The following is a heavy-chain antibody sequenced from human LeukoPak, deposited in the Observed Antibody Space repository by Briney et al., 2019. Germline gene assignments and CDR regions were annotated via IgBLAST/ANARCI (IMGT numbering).Heavy chain of an antibody. CDR2: MSYDGSII. Sequence: GGSLRLSCAASGFSFSSYSMHWVRQAPGKGLEWVAVMSYDGSIIYYADSVKGRFTISRDNSKNTLYLQMNSLRVEDTAVYYCARDRYCSSTSCYTDYWGQGTLVTVSS. CDR3: ARDRYCSSTSCYTDY. V-gene: IGHV3-30-3*01. J-gene: IGHJ4*02. CDR1: GFSFSSYS. D-gene: IGHD2-2*02.